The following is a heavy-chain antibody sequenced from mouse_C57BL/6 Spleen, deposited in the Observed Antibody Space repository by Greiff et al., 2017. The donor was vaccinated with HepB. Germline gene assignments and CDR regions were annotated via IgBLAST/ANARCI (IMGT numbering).Heavy chain of an antibody. D-gene: IGHD2-2*01. J-gene: IGHJ3*01. V-gene: IGHV5-17*01. CDR1: GFTFSDYG. CDR3: ATIYYGYPFAY. Sequence: DVMLVESGGGLVKPGGSLKLSCAASGFTFSDYGMHWVRQAPEKGLEWVAYISSGSSTIYYADTVKGRFTISRDNAKNTLFLQMTSLRSEDTAMYYCATIYYGYPFAYWGQGTLVTVSA. CDR2: ISSGSSTI.